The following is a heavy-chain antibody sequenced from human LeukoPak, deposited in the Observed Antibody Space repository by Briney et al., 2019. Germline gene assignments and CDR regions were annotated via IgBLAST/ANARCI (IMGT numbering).Heavy chain of an antibody. CDR2: IYTSGST. V-gene: IGHV4-61*02. CDR3: ARENSGSPDY. CDR1: GGSISSGSYY. D-gene: IGHD1-26*01. Sequence: SETLSLTCTVSGGSISSGSYYWSWIRQPAGKGLEWIGRIYTSGSTNYNPSLKSRVTISVDTSKNQFSLKLSSVTAADTAVYYCARENSGSPDYWGQGTLVTVSS. J-gene: IGHJ4*02.